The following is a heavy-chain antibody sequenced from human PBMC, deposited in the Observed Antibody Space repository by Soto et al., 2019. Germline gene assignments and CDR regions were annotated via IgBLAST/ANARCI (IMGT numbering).Heavy chain of an antibody. V-gene: IGHV4-34*01. CDR1: GGSFSGYY. Sequence: SETLSLTCAVYGGSFSGYYWSWIRQPPGKGLEWIGEINHSGSTNYNPSLKSRVTISVDTSKNQFSLKLSSVTAADTAVYYCARGPKTTSKREFDYWGQGTLVTVSS. D-gene: IGHD4-4*01. J-gene: IGHJ4*02. CDR3: ARGPKTTSKREFDY. CDR2: INHSGST.